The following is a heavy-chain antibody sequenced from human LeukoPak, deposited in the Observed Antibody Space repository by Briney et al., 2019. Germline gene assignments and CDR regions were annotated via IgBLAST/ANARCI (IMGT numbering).Heavy chain of an antibody. CDR3: ARDRAGRFGVVQFDY. CDR2: IIPIFGTA. D-gene: IGHD3-3*01. Sequence: ASVKVSCKASGGTFSSYAISWVRQAPGQGLEWMGGIIPIFGTANYAQKFQGRVTITTGESTSTAYMELSSLRSEDTAVYYCARDRAGRFGVVQFDYWGQGTLVTVSS. V-gene: IGHV1-69*05. J-gene: IGHJ4*02. CDR1: GGTFSSYA.